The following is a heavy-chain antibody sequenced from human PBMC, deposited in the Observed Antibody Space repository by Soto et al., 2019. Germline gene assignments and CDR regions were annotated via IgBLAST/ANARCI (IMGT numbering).Heavy chain of an antibody. J-gene: IGHJ4*02. Sequence: GGSLRLSCTASGFTFGDYAMSWFRQAPGKGLEWVGFIRSKAYGGTTEYAASVKGRFTISRDDSKSIAYLQMNSLKTEDTAVYYCTRHYYYDSSGSLYWGQGTLVTVSS. V-gene: IGHV3-49*03. CDR2: IRSKAYGGTT. D-gene: IGHD3-22*01. CDR1: GFTFGDYA. CDR3: TRHYYYDSSGSLY.